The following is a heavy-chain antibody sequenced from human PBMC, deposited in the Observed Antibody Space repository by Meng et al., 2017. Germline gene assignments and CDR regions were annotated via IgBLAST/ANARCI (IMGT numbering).Heavy chain of an antibody. Sequence: GESLKISCAASGFTFSSYSMNWVRQAPGKGLEWVSSISSSSSYIYDADSVKGRFTISRDNAKNSLYLQMNSLRAEDTAVYYCARDRYGDYAFWLDYYYYYGMDVWGQGTTVTVSS. V-gene: IGHV3-21*01. CDR1: GFTFSSYS. J-gene: IGHJ6*02. D-gene: IGHD4-17*01. CDR2: ISSSSSYI. CDR3: ARDRYGDYAFWLDYYYYYGMDV.